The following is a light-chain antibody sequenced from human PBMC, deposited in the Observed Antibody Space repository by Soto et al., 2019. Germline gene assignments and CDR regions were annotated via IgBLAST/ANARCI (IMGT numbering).Light chain of an antibody. CDR1: QSVSSN. CDR3: QQYNNWPPLT. Sequence: EIVMTQSPATLFVSPGERATLSCRASQSVSSNLAWYQQKPGQPPRLLIYGASTRATGIPARFSGSGSGTEFTLNISSLQSEDFAVYYCQQYNNWPPLTFGGGTKVEIK. CDR2: GAS. J-gene: IGKJ4*01. V-gene: IGKV3-15*01.